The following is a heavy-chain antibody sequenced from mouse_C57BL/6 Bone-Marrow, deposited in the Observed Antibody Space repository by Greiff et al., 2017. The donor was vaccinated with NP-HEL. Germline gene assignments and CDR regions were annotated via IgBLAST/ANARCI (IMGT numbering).Heavy chain of an antibody. CDR2: IHPNSGST. CDR1: GYTFTSYW. V-gene: IGHV1-64*01. CDR3: ARRTTVVAGGYFDY. J-gene: IGHJ2*01. Sequence: QVQLKQPGAELVKPGASVKLSCKASGYTFTSYWMHWVKQRPGQGLEWIGMIHPNSGSTNYNEKFKSKATLTVDKSSSTAYMQLSSLTSEDSAVYYCARRTTVVAGGYFDYWGQGTTLTVSS. D-gene: IGHD1-1*01.